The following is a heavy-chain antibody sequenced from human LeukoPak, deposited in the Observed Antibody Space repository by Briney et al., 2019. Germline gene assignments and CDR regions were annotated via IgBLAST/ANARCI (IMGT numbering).Heavy chain of an antibody. CDR3: AELGITMIGGV. D-gene: IGHD3-10*02. V-gene: IGHV3-48*03. CDR1: GFTFSSYE. J-gene: IGHJ6*04. Sequence: GGSLRLSCAASGFTFSSYELNWVRQAPGKGLEWVSYISDTGSTIYYADSVEGRFTISRDNAKNSLYLQMNSLRAEDTAVYYCAELGITMIGGVWGKGTTVTISS. CDR2: ISDTGSTI.